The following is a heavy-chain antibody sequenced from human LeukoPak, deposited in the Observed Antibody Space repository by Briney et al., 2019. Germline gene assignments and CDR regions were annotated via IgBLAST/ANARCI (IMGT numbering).Heavy chain of an antibody. CDR2: INHSGST. CDR3: ARAGIAVAGTRLDY. V-gene: IGHV4-34*01. CDR1: GGSFSGYY. J-gene: IGHJ4*02. D-gene: IGHD6-19*01. Sequence: SETLSLTCAVYGGSFSGYYWSWIRQPPGKGLEWIGEINHSGSTNYNPSPKSRVTISVDTSKNQFSLKLSSVTAADTAVYYCARAGIAVAGTRLDYWGQGTLVTVSS.